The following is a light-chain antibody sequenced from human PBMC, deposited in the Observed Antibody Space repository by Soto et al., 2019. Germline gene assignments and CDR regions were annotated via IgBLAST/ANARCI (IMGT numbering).Light chain of an antibody. V-gene: IGLV1-40*01. J-gene: IGLJ2*01. CDR3: PSYDRSLTAVV. CDR2: NNN. Sequence: QSVLTQPPSVSGAPGQTVTISCTGSSSNIGAGYDVHWYQHLPGTAPILIICNNNNRPPGVSDRFSGSNSGTSASLAITGLQAEDEADYYCPSYDRSLTAVVFGGGTKLTVL. CDR1: SSNIGAGYD.